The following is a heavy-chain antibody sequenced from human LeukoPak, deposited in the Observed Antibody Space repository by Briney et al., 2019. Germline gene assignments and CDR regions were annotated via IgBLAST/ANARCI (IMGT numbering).Heavy chain of an antibody. D-gene: IGHD2-2*01. J-gene: IGHJ4*02. V-gene: IGHV1-69*13. CDR1: GGTFSSYA. CDR3: ARNSDCSSTSCYPYYFDY. Sequence: ASVKVSCKASGGTFSSYAISWVRQAPGQGLEWMGGIIPIFGTANYAQKFQGRVTITADESTSTAYMELSSLRSEDTAVYYCARNSDCSSTSCYPYYFDYWGQGTLVTVSS. CDR2: IIPIFGTA.